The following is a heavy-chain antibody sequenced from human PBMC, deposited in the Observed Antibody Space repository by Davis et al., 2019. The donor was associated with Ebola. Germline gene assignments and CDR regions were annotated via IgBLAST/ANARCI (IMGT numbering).Heavy chain of an antibody. D-gene: IGHD6-25*01. CDR1: AASSCGHH. V-gene: IGHV4-34*01. Sequence: MPGQSLRPSCPLYAASSCGHHWSWIRQSPGKGLAWIGEINHSVSTNYNPSLQSRVTISVDTSKNQFSLKLSSVTAADTAVYYCARSSSQRLPDYWGQGTRVTVSS. CDR2: INHSVST. CDR3: ARSSSQRLPDY. J-gene: IGHJ4*02.